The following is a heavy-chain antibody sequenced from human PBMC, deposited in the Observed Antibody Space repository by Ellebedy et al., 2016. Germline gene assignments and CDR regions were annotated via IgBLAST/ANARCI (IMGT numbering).Heavy chain of an antibody. CDR2: IMPIFNIT. Sequence: ASVKVSCKASGGTFSGHVVSWVRQAPGQGLEWMGLIMPIFNITNYAQNFQGRVTITADESTSTAYMELSSLTSEDTAVYYCARGGGSHPWWFDPWGQGTQVTVSS. CDR1: GGTFSGHV. CDR3: ARGGGSHPWWFDP. V-gene: IGHV1-69*13. D-gene: IGHD1-26*01. J-gene: IGHJ5*02.